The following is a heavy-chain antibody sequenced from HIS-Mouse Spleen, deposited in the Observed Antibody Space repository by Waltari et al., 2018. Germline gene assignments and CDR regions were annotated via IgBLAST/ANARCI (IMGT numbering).Heavy chain of an antibody. CDR3: ASISLWGGPVDI. J-gene: IGHJ3*02. CDR2: IWYDGSNK. Sequence: QVQLVESGGGVVQPGRSLRLSWAALGFTFSSYGMHWVRQAPGKGLEWVAVIWYDGSNKYYADSVKGRFTISRDNSKNTLYLQMNSLRAEDTAVYYCASISLWGGPVDIWGQGTMVTVSS. D-gene: IGHD3-10*01. V-gene: IGHV3-33*01. CDR1: GFTFSSYG.